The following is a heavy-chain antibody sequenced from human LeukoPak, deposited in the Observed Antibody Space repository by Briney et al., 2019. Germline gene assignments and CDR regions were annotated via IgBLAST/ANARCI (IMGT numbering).Heavy chain of an antibody. J-gene: IGHJ4*02. CDR3: ARDTPAPGIAAAAGVDY. Sequence: ASVKVSCKASGYTFTGYYMHWVRQAPGQGLEWMGWINPNSGGTNYAQKFQGRVTMTRDTSISTAYMELSRLRSDDTAVYYCARDTPAPGIAAAAGVDYWGQGTLVTVSS. V-gene: IGHV1-2*02. CDR1: GYTFTGYY. CDR2: INPNSGGT. D-gene: IGHD6-13*01.